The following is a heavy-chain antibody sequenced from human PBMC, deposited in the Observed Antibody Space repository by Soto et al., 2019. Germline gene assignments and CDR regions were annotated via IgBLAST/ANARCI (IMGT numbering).Heavy chain of an antibody. CDR2: IIPIIGII. V-gene: IGHV1-69*08. J-gene: IGHJ5*02. CDR3: AGDPDSHYNDSHASSYP. D-gene: IGHD3-22*01. Sequence: QVQLVQSGAEVKKPGSSVKVSCKASGGTFSTYTITWVRQAPGQGLEWMGRIIPIIGIINYAQKFQGRVPITADKCTGTAYLGLTRLRSADTAVYYCAGDPDSHYNDSHASSYPWGQGTLVTVSS. CDR1: GGTFSTYT.